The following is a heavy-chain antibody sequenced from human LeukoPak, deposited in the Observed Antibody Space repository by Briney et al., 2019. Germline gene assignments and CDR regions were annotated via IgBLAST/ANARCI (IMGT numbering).Heavy chain of an antibody. D-gene: IGHD2-2*01. V-gene: IGHV3-23*01. CDR2: ISGSGGST. Sequence: PGGSLRLSCAASGFTFSSYAMSWVRQAPGEGLEWVSAISGSGGSTYYPDSVKGRFTISRDNSKNTLYLQMNSLRAQDTAVYYCAKGYCSSTSCYVLGEYFDYWGQGTLVTVSS. CDR1: GFTFSSYA. CDR3: AKGYCSSTSCYVLGEYFDY. J-gene: IGHJ4*02.